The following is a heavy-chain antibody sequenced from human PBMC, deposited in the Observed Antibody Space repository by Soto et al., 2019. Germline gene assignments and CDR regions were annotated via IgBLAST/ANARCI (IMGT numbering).Heavy chain of an antibody. V-gene: IGHV3-30*18. J-gene: IGHJ5*02. CDR1: GFTFSSYG. CDR3: AKDHVDTAMEPWFDP. Sequence: GGSLRLSCAASGFTFSSYGMHWVRQAPGKGLEWVAVISYDGSNKYYADSVKGRFTISRDNSKNTLYLQMNSLRAGDTAVYYCAKDHVDTAMEPWFDPWGQGTLVTVSS. D-gene: IGHD5-18*01. CDR2: ISYDGSNK.